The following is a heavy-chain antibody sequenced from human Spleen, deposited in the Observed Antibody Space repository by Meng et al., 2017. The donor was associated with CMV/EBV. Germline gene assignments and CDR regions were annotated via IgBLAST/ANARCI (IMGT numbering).Heavy chain of an antibody. CDR1: GFTFSSYS. Sequence: GESLKISCAASGFTFSSYSMNWVRQAPGKGLEWVSYISSSSSTIYYADSVKGRFTISRDNAKNSLYLQMNSLRAEDTAVYYCARELDDFWSGYGMDVWGQGTTVTVSS. V-gene: IGHV3-48*04. J-gene: IGHJ6*02. CDR3: ARELDDFWSGYGMDV. CDR2: ISSSSSTI. D-gene: IGHD3-3*01.